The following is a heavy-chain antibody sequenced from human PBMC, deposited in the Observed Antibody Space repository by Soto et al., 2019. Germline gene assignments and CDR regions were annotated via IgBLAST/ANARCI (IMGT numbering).Heavy chain of an antibody. V-gene: IGHV3-7*01. CDR1: GFTFSSYW. D-gene: IGHD2-2*01. Sequence: GGSLRLSCAASGFTFSSYWMSWVRQAPGKGLEWVANRKQDGSGKYYVDSVKGRFTISRDNAKNSLYLQMNSLRAEDTAVYYCARKYCSSTSCYEYFQHWGQGTLVTVSS. CDR2: RKQDGSGK. J-gene: IGHJ1*01. CDR3: ARKYCSSTSCYEYFQH.